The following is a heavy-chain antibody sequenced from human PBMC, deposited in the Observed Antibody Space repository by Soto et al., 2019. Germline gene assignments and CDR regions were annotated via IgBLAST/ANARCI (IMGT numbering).Heavy chain of an antibody. V-gene: IGHV1-18*01. CDR1: GYTFTSYG. CDR2: ITTDKGKT. J-gene: IGHJ4*02. D-gene: IGHD2-15*01. Sequence: QVQLVQSGPEVKKPGASVKVSCKTSGYTFTSYGISWVRQAPGQGLEWMGWITTDKGKTTYAQKFQGRVPMTTDTSPCSAYMEMRCLRSDDTAVHYCTTRSSAFDYWGQGTLVTVSS. CDR3: TTRSSAFDY.